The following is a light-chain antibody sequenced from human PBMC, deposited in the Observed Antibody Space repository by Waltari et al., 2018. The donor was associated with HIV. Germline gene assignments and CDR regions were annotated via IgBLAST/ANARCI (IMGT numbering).Light chain of an antibody. CDR3: QQLNSYPLT. CDR2: AAY. Sequence: DIQLTQSPSFLSASVGDRVTITCRDSQGISSYLAWYQQKPGKAPTLLIYAAYTLQSGVPSWFSGSGSGTEFTLTISSLQPDDFATYYCQQLNSYPLTFGQGTRLEIK. CDR1: QGISSY. V-gene: IGKV1-9*01. J-gene: IGKJ5*01.